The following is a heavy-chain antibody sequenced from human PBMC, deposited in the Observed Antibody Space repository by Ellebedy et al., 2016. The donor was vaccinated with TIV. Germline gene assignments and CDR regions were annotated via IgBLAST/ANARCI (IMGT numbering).Heavy chain of an antibody. CDR3: ATHPPRGWLPSGYFQH. J-gene: IGHJ1*01. Sequence: ASVKVSXXASGYTFTGYYMHWVRQAPGQGLEWMGWINPNSGGTNYAQKFQGRVTMTRDTSISTAYMELSRLRSDDTAVYYCATHPPRGWLPSGYFQHWGQGTLVTVSS. D-gene: IGHD3-22*01. CDR1: GYTFTGYY. CDR2: INPNSGGT. V-gene: IGHV1-2*02.